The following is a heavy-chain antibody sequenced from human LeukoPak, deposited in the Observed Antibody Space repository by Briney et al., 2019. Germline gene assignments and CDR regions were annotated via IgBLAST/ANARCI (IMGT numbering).Heavy chain of an antibody. CDR1: GYSFTSYW. CDR2: IYPGDSDP. D-gene: IGHD6-19*01. CDR3: TRSGSDLYRAFDY. J-gene: IGHJ4*02. Sequence: GESLKISCKGSGYSFTSYWIGWVRQMPGKGLEWMGIIYPGDSDPRYSPSFQGQVTISADKSISTAYLQWSSLKASDTAMYYCTRSGSDLYRAFDYWGQGTLVTVSS. V-gene: IGHV5-51*01.